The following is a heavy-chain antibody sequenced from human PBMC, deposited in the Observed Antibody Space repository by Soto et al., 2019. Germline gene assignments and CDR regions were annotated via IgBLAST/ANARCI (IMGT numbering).Heavy chain of an antibody. CDR2: IYYSGST. J-gene: IGHJ6*02. Sequence: PSETLSLTCTVSGGSISSSSYYWGWIRQPPGKGLEWIGSIYYSGSTYYNPSLKSRVTISVDTSKNQFSLKLSSVTAADTAVYYCASVSGSYSRYYYYGMDVWGQGTTVT. V-gene: IGHV4-39*01. D-gene: IGHD3-10*01. CDR1: GGSISSSSYY. CDR3: ASVSGSYSRYYYYGMDV.